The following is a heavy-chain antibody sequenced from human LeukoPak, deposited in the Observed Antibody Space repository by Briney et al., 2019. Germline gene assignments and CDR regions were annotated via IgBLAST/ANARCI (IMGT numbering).Heavy chain of an antibody. Sequence: GESLKISCKGSGYNFTIYWIGWVRQMPGKGLEWMGIIYPGDSDTRYSPSFQGQVTISADKSINTAYLQWSSLKASDTAMYYCARWPSSWPSYFDYWGQGTLVTVSS. CDR1: GYNFTIYW. J-gene: IGHJ4*02. CDR3: ARWPSSWPSYFDY. D-gene: IGHD6-13*01. V-gene: IGHV5-51*01. CDR2: IYPGDSDT.